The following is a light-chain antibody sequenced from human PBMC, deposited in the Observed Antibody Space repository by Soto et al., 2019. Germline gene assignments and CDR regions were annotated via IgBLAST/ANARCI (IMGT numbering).Light chain of an antibody. Sequence: DIVLAQTPGTLSLSPGERVTLSCRASQSVSSSYLAWYQQKPGQAPRLLIYGASSRATGIPDRFSGSGSGTDFTLTISRLEPEDFAVYYCQQYGSSFLTFGPGTNVDIK. V-gene: IGKV3-20*01. CDR1: QSVSSSY. J-gene: IGKJ3*01. CDR3: QQYGSSFLT. CDR2: GAS.